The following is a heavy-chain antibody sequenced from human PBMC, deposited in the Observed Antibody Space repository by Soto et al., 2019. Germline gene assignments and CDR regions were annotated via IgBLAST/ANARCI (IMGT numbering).Heavy chain of an antibody. D-gene: IGHD3-3*01. J-gene: IGHJ4*02. V-gene: IGHV3-23*01. Sequence: PGGSLRLSCAASGFTFISYAMSWVRQAPGKGLEWVSAISGSGGSTYYADSVKGRFTISRDNSKNTLYLQMNSLRAEDTAVYYCAKQVPDFWSGYLDYWGQGTLVTVSS. CDR3: AKQVPDFWSGYLDY. CDR2: ISGSGGST. CDR1: GFTFISYA.